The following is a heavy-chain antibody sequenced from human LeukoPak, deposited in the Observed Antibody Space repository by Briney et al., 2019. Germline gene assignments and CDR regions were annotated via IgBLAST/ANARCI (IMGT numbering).Heavy chain of an antibody. Sequence: PGGSLRLSCAASGFTFSSYGMHWLRQAPGKGLEGVAFIRYDGSNKYYADSVKGRFTISRDNSKNTLYLQMNSLRAEDTAVYYCAKGPLDYYDSSGYYYVGSYWGQGTLVTVSS. CDR2: IRYDGSNK. J-gene: IGHJ4*02. CDR3: AKGPLDYYDSSGYYYVGSY. V-gene: IGHV3-30*02. D-gene: IGHD3-22*01. CDR1: GFTFSSYG.